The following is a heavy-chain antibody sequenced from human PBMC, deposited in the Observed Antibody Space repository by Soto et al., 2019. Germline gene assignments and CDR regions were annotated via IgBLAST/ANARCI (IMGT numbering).Heavy chain of an antibody. CDR2: ISGSGGST. J-gene: IGHJ4*02. CDR3: VSEYSSSSGPGVGY. D-gene: IGHD6-6*01. Sequence: GGSLSLSCAASGFTFSSYAMSWVRQAPGKGLEWVSAISGSGGSTYYADSVKGRFTISRDNSKNTLYLQMNSLRAEDTAVYYCVSEYSSSSGPGVGYWGQGTLVTVSS. CDR1: GFTFSSYA. V-gene: IGHV3-23*01.